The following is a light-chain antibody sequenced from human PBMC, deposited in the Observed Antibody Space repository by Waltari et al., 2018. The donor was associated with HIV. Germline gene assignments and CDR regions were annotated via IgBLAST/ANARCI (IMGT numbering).Light chain of an antibody. CDR2: DNN. J-gene: IGLJ2*01. V-gene: IGLV1-40*01. Sequence: QSVLTQPPSVSAAPGQRVTISCTGTSSNIGPGSDVHRYQHLPGPAPKLLICDNNNRPSGVPDRFSGSKSGTSASLAITGLQAEDEADYYCQSYDSSLSGVIFGGGTKLTVL. CDR3: QSYDSSLSGVI. CDR1: SSNIGPGSD.